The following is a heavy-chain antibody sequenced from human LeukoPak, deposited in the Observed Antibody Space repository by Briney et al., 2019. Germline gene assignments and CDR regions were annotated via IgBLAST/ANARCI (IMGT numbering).Heavy chain of an antibody. CDR2: FDPEDGET. V-gene: IGHV1-24*01. J-gene: IGHJ6*03. Sequence: VASVKVSCKVSGYTLTELSMHWVRQAPGKGLEWMGGFDPEDGETIYAQKFQGRVTMTRDTSTSTVYMELSSLRSEDTAVYYCARASSWYNNYYYYMDVWGKGTTVTISS. CDR1: GYTLTELS. D-gene: IGHD6-13*01. CDR3: ARASSWYNNYYYYMDV.